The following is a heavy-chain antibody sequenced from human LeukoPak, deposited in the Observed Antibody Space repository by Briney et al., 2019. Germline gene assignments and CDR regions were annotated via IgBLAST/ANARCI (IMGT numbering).Heavy chain of an antibody. CDR3: ARAQTYGDSRLLLDY. V-gene: IGHV3-48*03. Sequence: GGSLRLSCAASGFTFSSYEMNWVRQAPGKGLEWVSYISSSGSTIYYADSVEGRFTISRDNAKNSQYLQMNSLSVGDTALYYCARAQTYGDSRLLLDYWGQGTLVTVSS. J-gene: IGHJ4*02. CDR1: GFTFSSYE. CDR2: ISSSGSTI. D-gene: IGHD4-17*01.